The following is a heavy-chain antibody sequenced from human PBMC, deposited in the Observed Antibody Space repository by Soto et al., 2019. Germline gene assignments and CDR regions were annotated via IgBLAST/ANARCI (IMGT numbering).Heavy chain of an antibody. D-gene: IGHD3-10*01. Sequence: QVQLVQFGAEVKKPGSSVKVSCKASGGTFSSYAISWVRQAPGQGLEWMGGIIPIFGTANYAQKFQGRVTITADESTSTAYMELSSLRSEDTAVYYCARGGSVSRFGDAPFFLGWFDPWGQGTLVTVSS. CDR3: ARGGSVSRFGDAPFFLGWFDP. J-gene: IGHJ5*02. CDR1: GGTFSSYA. CDR2: IIPIFGTA. V-gene: IGHV1-69*01.